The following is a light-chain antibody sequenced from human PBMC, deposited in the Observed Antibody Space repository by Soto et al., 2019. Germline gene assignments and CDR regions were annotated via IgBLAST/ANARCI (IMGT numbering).Light chain of an antibody. CDR2: AAS. CDR1: QSISNW. V-gene: IGKV1-39*01. CDR3: QQSYRSPRT. J-gene: IGKJ1*01. Sequence: MQIAHRPSALPASVGERFTISFRASQSISNWLAWYQQKPGTAPKVLIYAASSLQTGVPSRFRGSESGTDFTLTISSLQPEDFATYYCQQSYRSPRTFGQGTKVDIK.